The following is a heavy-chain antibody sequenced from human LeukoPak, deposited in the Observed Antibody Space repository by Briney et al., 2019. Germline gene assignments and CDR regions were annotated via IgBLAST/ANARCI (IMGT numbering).Heavy chain of an antibody. CDR1: GFTFSSYS. Sequence: GGSLRLSCAASGFTFSSYSMNWVRQAPGKGLEWVSSISSSSSYIYYADSVKGRFTISRDNAKNSLYLQMNSLRAEDTAVYYCARDRTTGTTDYWGQGTLVTVSS. D-gene: IGHD1-1*01. CDR2: ISSSSSYI. J-gene: IGHJ4*02. V-gene: IGHV3-21*01. CDR3: ARDRTTGTTDY.